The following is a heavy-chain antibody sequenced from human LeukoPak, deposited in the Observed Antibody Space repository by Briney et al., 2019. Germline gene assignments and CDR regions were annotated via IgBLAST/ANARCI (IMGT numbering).Heavy chain of an antibody. D-gene: IGHD6-13*01. CDR1: GFTFRTHS. V-gene: IGHV3-21*01. CDR2: ISSTGDAT. Sequence: GGSLRLSCAASGFTFRTHSMNRVRQAPGKWLEWVSPISSTGDATYYADSLKGRFTISRDNARNSVYLQVNSLRAEDTAVYYCARLTGAASDSWGQGTLVTVSS. CDR3: ARLTGAASDS. J-gene: IGHJ4*02.